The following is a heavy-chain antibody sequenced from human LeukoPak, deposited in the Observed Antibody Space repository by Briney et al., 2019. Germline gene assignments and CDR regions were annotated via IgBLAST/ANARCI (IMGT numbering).Heavy chain of an antibody. CDR1: GGSFSGYY. Sequence: SETLSLTCAVYGGSFSGYYWSWIRQPPGKGLEWIGEINHSGSTNYNPSLKSRVTISVDTSKNQFSLKLSSVTAADTAVYYCARGQVIRKLRYFDWLLSDFDYWGQGTLVTVSS. D-gene: IGHD3-9*01. CDR3: ARGQVIRKLRYFDWLLSDFDY. CDR2: INHSGST. V-gene: IGHV4-34*01. J-gene: IGHJ4*02.